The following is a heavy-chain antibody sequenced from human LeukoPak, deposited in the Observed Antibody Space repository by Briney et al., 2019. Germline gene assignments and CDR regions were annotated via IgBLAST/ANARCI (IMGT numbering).Heavy chain of an antibody. CDR3: ARVQGIVPAAMRWFDP. CDR1: GGSISSSSYY. Sequence: SETLSLTCTVSGGSISSSSYYWGWIRQPPGKGLEWIGSIYYSGSTYYNPSLKCRVTISVDTSKNQFSLKLSSVTAADTAVYYCARVQGIVPAAMRWFDPWGQGTLVTVSS. J-gene: IGHJ5*02. CDR2: IYYSGST. V-gene: IGHV4-39*01. D-gene: IGHD2-2*01.